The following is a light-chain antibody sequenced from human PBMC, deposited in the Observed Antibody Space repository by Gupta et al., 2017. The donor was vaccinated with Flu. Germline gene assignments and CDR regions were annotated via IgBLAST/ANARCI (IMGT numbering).Light chain of an antibody. CDR3: QQRSNLPLT. CDR2: DAS. CDR1: QSVSSY. Sequence: EIVLTQSSAPLSLSPGERATLSCRASQSVSSYLAWYHQKPGQSPRLLIYDASNRATGIPPRFSGSGSGTDFTLTISSLEPEDFAVYYCQQRSNLPLTFGGGTKVEIK. J-gene: IGKJ4*01. V-gene: IGKV3-11*01.